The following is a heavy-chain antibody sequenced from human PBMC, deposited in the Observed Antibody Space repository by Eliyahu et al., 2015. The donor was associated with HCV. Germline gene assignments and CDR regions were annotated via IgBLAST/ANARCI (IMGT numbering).Heavy chain of an antibody. CDR3: AKGRKRALWFGELFDYDYGMDV. J-gene: IGHJ6*01. V-gene: IGHV3-30*18. CDR1: GFTSXNYG. D-gene: IGHD3-10*01. CDR2: ISYNGRDE. Sequence: QVQVVESGGGVAQPGESLRLSCAASGFTSXNYGMHWVRQAPGKGLEWVAVISYNGRDEHYVDSVKGRFTISRDNSKNTVFLQMNSLRVEDTAVYYCAKGRKRALWFGELFDYDYGMDVWGQGTTVTVSS.